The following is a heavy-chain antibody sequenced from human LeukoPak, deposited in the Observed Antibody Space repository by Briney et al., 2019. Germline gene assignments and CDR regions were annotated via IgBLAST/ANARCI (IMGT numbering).Heavy chain of an antibody. CDR2: IYYSGST. CDR1: GGSISSSSYY. Sequence: PSETLSLTCTVSGGSISSSSYYWGWIRQPPGKGLEWIGSIYYSGSTYYNPSLKSRVTISVDTSKNQFSLKLSSVTAADTAVYYCARHVRSGSLPGYWGQGTLVTVSS. CDR3: ARHVRSGSLPGY. V-gene: IGHV4-39*01. J-gene: IGHJ4*02. D-gene: IGHD6-19*01.